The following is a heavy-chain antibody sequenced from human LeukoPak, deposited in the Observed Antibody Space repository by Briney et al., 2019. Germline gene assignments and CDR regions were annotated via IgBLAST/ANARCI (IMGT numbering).Heavy chain of an antibody. V-gene: IGHV4-59*01. D-gene: IGHD3-22*01. CDR2: IYYSGST. Sequence: PSETLSLTCTVSGGSISGYYWSWIRQPPGKGLEWIGYIYYSGSTNYNPSLKSRVTISVDTSKNQFSLKLSSVTAADTAVYYCARGSTARYYYDSSGYYRGAVDYWGQGTLVTISS. CDR3: ARGSTARYYYDSSGYYRGAVDY. J-gene: IGHJ4*02. CDR1: GGSISGYY.